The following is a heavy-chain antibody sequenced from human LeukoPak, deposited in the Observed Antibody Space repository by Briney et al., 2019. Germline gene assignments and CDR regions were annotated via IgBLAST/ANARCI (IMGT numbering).Heavy chain of an antibody. CDR2: ISSSSSYI. CDR3: ASFPSGSYYNVRPDAFDI. V-gene: IGHV3-21*01. D-gene: IGHD3-10*01. J-gene: IGHJ3*02. CDR1: GFTVSSNY. Sequence: GGALRLLCAASGFTVSSNYMSWVRQAPGKGVEWVLSISSSSSYIYYADSVKGRFTISRDNAKNSLYLQMNSLRAEDTAVYYCASFPSGSYYNVRPDAFDIWGQGTMVTVSS.